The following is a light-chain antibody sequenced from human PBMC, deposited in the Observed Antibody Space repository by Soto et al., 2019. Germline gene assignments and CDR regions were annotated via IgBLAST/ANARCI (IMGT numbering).Light chain of an antibody. CDR3: QQYNNWPLT. Sequence: EIVMTQSPATLSVSPGERATLSCRASQSVTSNLAWYQQKPGQPPRRLIYGASTRATGIPARFSGSGSGTEFTLKLSSLQYEDFAVYYCQQYNNWPLTFGGGTKVEIK. CDR2: GAS. V-gene: IGKV3-15*01. CDR1: QSVTSN. J-gene: IGKJ4*01.